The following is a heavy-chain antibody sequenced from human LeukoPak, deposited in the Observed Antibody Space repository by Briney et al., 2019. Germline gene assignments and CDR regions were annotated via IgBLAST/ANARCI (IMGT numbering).Heavy chain of an antibody. CDR3: ARDPVDY. J-gene: IGHJ4*02. CDR2: IKQDGSVK. Sequence: PGGSLRLSCVASGFTFSSYWMSWVRQAPGKGLEWVAYIKQDGSVKYYVDSVKGRFTISRDNAKNSLYLQMSSLRAEDTAVYYCARDPVDYWGQGTLVTVSS. V-gene: IGHV3-7*01. CDR1: GFTFSSYW.